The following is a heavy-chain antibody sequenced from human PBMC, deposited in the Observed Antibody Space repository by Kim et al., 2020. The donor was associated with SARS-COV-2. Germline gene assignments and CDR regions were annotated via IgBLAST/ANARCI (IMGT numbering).Heavy chain of an antibody. CDR2: ISWNSGSI. D-gene: IGHD3-3*01. CDR1: GFTFGYYA. CDR3: AKVYKLRLLELLSFGGYFEY. J-gene: IGHJ4*02. V-gene: IGHV3-9*01. Sequence: GGSLRLSCAASGFTFGYYAMHWVRQAPGKGLEWVSVISWNSGSICYADSVKGRFTISRDNAKNSLYLQMNSLSAEDTALYYCAKVYKLRLLELLSFGGYFEYWGQRTLVTVSS.